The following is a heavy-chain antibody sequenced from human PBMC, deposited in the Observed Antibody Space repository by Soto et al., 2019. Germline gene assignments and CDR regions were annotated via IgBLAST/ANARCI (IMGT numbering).Heavy chain of an antibody. CDR2: ISGSGGST. CDR3: AKVLRENWDTAMVTTRPFDY. J-gene: IGHJ4*02. Sequence: PGGSLRLSCAASGFTFSSYAMSWVRQAPGKGLEWVSAISGSGGSTYYADSVKGRFTISRDNSKNTLYLQMNSLRAEDTAVYYCAKVLRENWDTAMVTTRPFDYWGQGTLVTVSS. CDR1: GFTFSSYA. V-gene: IGHV3-23*01. D-gene: IGHD5-18*01.